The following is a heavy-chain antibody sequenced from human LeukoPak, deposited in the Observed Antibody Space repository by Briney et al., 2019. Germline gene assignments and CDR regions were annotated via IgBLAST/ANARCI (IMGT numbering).Heavy chain of an antibody. Sequence: SETLSVTCAVYGGSFSGYYWSWFRQPPGKGLEWIGEINHSGSTNYNPSLKSRVTISVDTSKNQFSLKLSSVTAADTAVYYCAGEPSDYYYYGMDVWGQGTTVTVSS. J-gene: IGHJ6*02. CDR1: GGSFSGYY. CDR2: INHSGST. D-gene: IGHD1-26*01. CDR3: AGEPSDYYYYGMDV. V-gene: IGHV4-34*01.